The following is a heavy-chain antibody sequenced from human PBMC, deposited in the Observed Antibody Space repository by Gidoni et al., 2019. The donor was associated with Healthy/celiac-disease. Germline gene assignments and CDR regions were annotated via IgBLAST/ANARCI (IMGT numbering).Heavy chain of an antibody. V-gene: IGHV3-48*02. CDR1: GFTFSSYS. CDR3: ARDVITMVRGVYDR. D-gene: IGHD3-10*01. Sequence: VQLVESGGGLVQPGGSLRLACAASGFTFSSYSMNWVRQAPGKGLEWVSYISSSSSTIYYADSVKGRFTISRDNAKNSLYLQMNSLRDEDTAVYYCARDVITMVRGVYDRWGQGTLVTVSS. J-gene: IGHJ5*02. CDR2: ISSSSSTI.